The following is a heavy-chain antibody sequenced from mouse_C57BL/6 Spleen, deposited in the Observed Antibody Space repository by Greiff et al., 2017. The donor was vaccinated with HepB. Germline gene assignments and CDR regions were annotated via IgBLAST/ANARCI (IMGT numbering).Heavy chain of an antibody. V-gene: IGHV5-17*01. CDR2: ISSGSSTI. Sequence: EVQRVESGGGLVKPGGSLKLSCAASGFTFSDYGMHWVRQAPEKGLEWVAYISSGSSTIYYADTVKGRFTISRDNAKNTLFLQMTSLRSEDTAMYYCARDYGEGWFAYWGQGTLVTVSA. CDR1: GFTFSDYG. J-gene: IGHJ3*01. CDR3: ARDYGEGWFAY. D-gene: IGHD2-13*01.